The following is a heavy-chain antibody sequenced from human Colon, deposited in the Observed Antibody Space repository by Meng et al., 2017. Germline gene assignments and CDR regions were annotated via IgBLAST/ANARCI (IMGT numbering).Heavy chain of an antibody. Sequence: GGSLRLSCAASGFTFSHYAVHWVRQAPGKGLEWVAVISYDGSDTYYADSVKGRFTISRDNSKRTLYLQMNSLRTEDTGLYYCARADSFSGSYNAFDIWGQGTMVTVSS. J-gene: IGHJ3*02. D-gene: IGHD1-26*01. V-gene: IGHV3-30*01. CDR3: ARADSFSGSYNAFDI. CDR2: ISYDGSDT. CDR1: GFTFSHYA.